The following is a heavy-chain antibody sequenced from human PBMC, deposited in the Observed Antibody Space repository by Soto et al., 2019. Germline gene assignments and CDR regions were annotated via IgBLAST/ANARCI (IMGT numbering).Heavy chain of an antibody. J-gene: IGHJ4*02. CDR2: ISGYNGNT. Sequence: QVQLVQSGPEVKKPGASVKVSCKASGYTFSSYGISWVRQAPGQGLEWMGWISGYNGNTNYAQKFQGRVIMTTDTSTNTVFMELRSLRSDDTAVYYCARRGVLPDYWGQGTLVTVSS. CDR3: ARRGVLPDY. CDR1: GYTFSSYG. D-gene: IGHD3-10*01. V-gene: IGHV1-18*01.